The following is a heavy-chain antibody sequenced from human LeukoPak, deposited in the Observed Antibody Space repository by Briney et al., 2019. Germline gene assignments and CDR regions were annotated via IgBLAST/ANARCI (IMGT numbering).Heavy chain of an antibody. V-gene: IGHV3-53*04. CDR1: GYIVTSNY. CDR3: ATLGSIVWGRGGTASSP. J-gene: IGHJ5*02. D-gene: IGHD2-21*02. CDR2: IYSGGHT. Sequence: QPGGSLRLSCAASGYIVTSNYISWVRQAPGKGLEWVSLIYSGGHTYYADSVKGRFTISRHNSENTLYLQMSSLRPEDTAVYYCATLGSIVWGRGGTASSPWGQGTLVTVSS.